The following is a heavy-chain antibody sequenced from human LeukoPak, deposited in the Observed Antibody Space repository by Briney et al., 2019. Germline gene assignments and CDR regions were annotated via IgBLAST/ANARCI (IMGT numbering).Heavy chain of an antibody. CDR3: ASSHFDLNWFDP. D-gene: IGHD3-3*02. Sequence: ASVKVSCKAAGYTFTSYGISWVRQAPGQGLEWMGWISAYNGNTNYAQKLQGRVTMTTDTSTSTAYMELRSLRSDDTAVYYCASSHFDLNWFDPWGQGTLVTVSP. CDR1: GYTFTSYG. J-gene: IGHJ5*02. V-gene: IGHV1-18*01. CDR2: ISAYNGNT.